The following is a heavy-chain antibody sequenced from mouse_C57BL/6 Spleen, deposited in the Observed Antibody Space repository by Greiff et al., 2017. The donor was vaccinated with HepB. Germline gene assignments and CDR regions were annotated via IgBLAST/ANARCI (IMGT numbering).Heavy chain of an antibody. CDR3: AKNGGLYGYFDY. Sequence: VQGVESGPSLVQPSQSLSITCTVSGFSLTSYGVHWVRQSPGKGLEWLGVIWRGGSTDYNAAFMSRLSITKDNSKSQVFFKMNSLQADDTAIYYCAKNGGLYGYFDYWGQGTTLTVSS. CDR1: GFSLTSYG. CDR2: IWRGGST. D-gene: IGHD1-1*01. J-gene: IGHJ2*01. V-gene: IGHV2-5-1*01.